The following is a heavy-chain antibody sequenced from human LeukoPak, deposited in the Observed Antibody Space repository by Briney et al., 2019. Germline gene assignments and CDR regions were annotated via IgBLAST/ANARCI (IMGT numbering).Heavy chain of an antibody. D-gene: IGHD6-19*01. J-gene: IGHJ4*02. V-gene: IGHV4-61*02. CDR2: IYTSGST. CDR3: ARESDKGIAVS. Sequence: PSETLSLTCTVSGGSISSGSYYWSWIRQPAGKGLEWIGRIYTSGSTNYNPSLKSRVTISVDTSKNQFSLKLSSVTAADTAVYYCARESDKGIAVSWGQGTLVTVSS. CDR1: GGSISSGSYY.